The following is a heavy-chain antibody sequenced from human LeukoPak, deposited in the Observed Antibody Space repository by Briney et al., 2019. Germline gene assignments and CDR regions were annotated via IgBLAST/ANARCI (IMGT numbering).Heavy chain of an antibody. D-gene: IGHD6-13*01. CDR2: ISRSSSYI. Sequence: GGSLRLSCAASGFTFSSYSMDWVRQAPGKGLEWVSCISRSSSYIYYADSVKGRFTISRDNAKKSVFLQMNSLRAEDTAVYYCARDRSNIAASDGWFDPWGQGTLVTVSS. V-gene: IGHV3-21*01. CDR3: ARDRSNIAASDGWFDP. CDR1: GFTFSSYS. J-gene: IGHJ5*02.